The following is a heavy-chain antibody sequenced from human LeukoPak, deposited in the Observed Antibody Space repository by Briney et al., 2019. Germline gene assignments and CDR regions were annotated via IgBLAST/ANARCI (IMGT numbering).Heavy chain of an antibody. Sequence: PGGSLRLSCAASGFTFSSYAMSWVRQAPGKGLEWVSAISGSGGSTYYADSVKGRFTISRDNSKNTLYLQMNSLRAEDTAVYYCAKAPDYYDSSGFDHFDYWGQGTLVTVSS. CDR1: GFTFSSYA. CDR3: AKAPDYYDSSGFDHFDY. CDR2: ISGSGGST. V-gene: IGHV3-23*01. D-gene: IGHD3-22*01. J-gene: IGHJ4*02.